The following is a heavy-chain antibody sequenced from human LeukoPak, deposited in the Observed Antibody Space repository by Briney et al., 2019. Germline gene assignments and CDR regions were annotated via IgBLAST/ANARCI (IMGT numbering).Heavy chain of an antibody. CDR1: GYTFTDYG. Sequence: ASVKVSCKASGYTFTDYGISWVRQAPGQGLEWMGWISTYNGDTNFAQKFQGRVTMTTDTSTNTAYMELRSLTSGDTAVYYCARGSYYDYWGQGTLVTVSS. D-gene: IGHD1-26*01. CDR2: ISTYNGDT. V-gene: IGHV1-18*01. CDR3: ARGSYYDY. J-gene: IGHJ4*02.